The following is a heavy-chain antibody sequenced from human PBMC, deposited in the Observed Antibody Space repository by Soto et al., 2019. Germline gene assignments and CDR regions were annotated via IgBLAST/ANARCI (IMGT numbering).Heavy chain of an antibody. Sequence: TLSLTCAVSGGSISSGGYSWSWIRQPPGKGLEWIGYIYHSGSTYYNPSLKSRVTISVDRSKNQFSLKLSSVTAADTAVYYCARYSSSSSRRPPGYFDYWGQGTLVTVSS. D-gene: IGHD6-6*01. J-gene: IGHJ4*02. CDR1: GGSISSGGYS. CDR3: ARYSSSSSRRPPGYFDY. CDR2: IYHSGST. V-gene: IGHV4-30-2*01.